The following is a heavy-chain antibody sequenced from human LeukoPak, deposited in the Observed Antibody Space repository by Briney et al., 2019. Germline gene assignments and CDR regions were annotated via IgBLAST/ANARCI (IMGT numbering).Heavy chain of an antibody. CDR3: AKGSAAARPYYFDY. CDR1: GFTVSSNY. CDR2: IYSGGST. J-gene: IGHJ4*02. V-gene: IGHV3-53*01. Sequence: GGSLRLSCAASGFTVSSNYMSWVRQAPGKGLEWVSVIYSGGSTYYADSVKGRFTISRDNSKNTLYLQMNSLRAEDTAVYFCAKGSAAARPYYFDYWGQGTLVTVSS. D-gene: IGHD6-6*01.